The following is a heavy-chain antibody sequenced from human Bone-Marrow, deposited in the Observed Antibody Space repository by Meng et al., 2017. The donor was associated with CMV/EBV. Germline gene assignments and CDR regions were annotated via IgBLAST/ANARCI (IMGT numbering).Heavy chain of an antibody. J-gene: IGHJ6*02. CDR3: ARREGDSSGMDV. V-gene: IGHV3-23*03. Sequence: GGSLRLSCAASGFTFSSYAMSWVRQAPGNGLEWVSVIYSGGSSTYYADSVKGRFTISRDNSKNTLYLQMNSLRAEDTAVYYCARREGDSSGMDVWGQGTTVTVSS. CDR2: IYSGGSST. D-gene: IGHD6-13*01. CDR1: GFTFSSYA.